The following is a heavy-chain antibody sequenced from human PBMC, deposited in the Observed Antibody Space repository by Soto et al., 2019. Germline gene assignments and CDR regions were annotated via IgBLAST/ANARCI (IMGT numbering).Heavy chain of an antibody. Sequence: EVQLLESGGGLVQPGGSLRLSCAASGVTFSSYAMSWVRQAPGKWLEWVSSISGYGGSTYYADSVKGRFTISRDHSKNTLYLQMNSLRAEDTAVYYCAKDLELEVFTAEYLDHRGQGSLVTVSS. CDR3: AKDLELEVFTAEYLDH. J-gene: IGHJ4*02. CDR2: ISGYGGST. CDR1: GVTFSSYA. D-gene: IGHD1-1*01. V-gene: IGHV3-23*01.